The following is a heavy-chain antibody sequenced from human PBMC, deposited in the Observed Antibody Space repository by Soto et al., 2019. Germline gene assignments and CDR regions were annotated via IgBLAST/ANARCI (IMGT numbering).Heavy chain of an antibody. V-gene: IGHV4-61*05. Sequence: SVTLSLTCTVAGGYISSSSYYWSWIRQPPGKGLEWIGYIYYSGSTNYNPSLKSRLTISVDTSKNQFSLKLSSVTAADTAVYYCARSDHYYYDSSGYWDYWGQGTLVTVSS. CDR2: IYYSGST. D-gene: IGHD3-22*01. CDR3: ARSDHYYYDSSGYWDY. CDR1: GGYISSSSYY. J-gene: IGHJ4*02.